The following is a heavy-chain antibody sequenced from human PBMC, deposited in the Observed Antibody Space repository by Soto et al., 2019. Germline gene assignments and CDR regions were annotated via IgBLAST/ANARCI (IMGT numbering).Heavy chain of an antibody. J-gene: IGHJ4*02. CDR1: GGSISSGGYY. V-gene: IGHV4-31*03. Sequence: QVQLQESGPGLVKPSQTLSLTCTVSGGSISSGGYYWSWIRQHPGKGLEWIGYIYYSGSTYYNPSLKSRVTISVDTSKNQFSLKLSSVTAADTAVYYCARVDGYNPYPYFDYWGQGTLVTVSS. D-gene: IGHD5-12*01. CDR3: ARVDGYNPYPYFDY. CDR2: IYYSGST.